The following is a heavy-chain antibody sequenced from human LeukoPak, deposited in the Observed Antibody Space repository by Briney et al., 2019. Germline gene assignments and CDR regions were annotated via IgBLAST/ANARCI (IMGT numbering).Heavy chain of an antibody. CDR3: ASWWPHYNDAFDI. D-gene: IGHD2-15*01. V-gene: IGHV1-18*01. CDR1: GYTLTSYG. J-gene: IGHJ3*02. Sequence: ASVTVSCTASGYTLTSYGVTWVRQAPGQGLEWMGWISGYNGNTNYAQKFQGRVTITTDTSTSTVYMELRSLRSDDTAVYYCASWWPHYNDAFDIWGQGTMVTVSS. CDR2: ISGYNGNT.